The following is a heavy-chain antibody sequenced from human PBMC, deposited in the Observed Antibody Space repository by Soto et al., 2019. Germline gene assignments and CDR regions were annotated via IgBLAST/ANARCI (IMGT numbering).Heavy chain of an antibody. CDR3: ARAWGVPGPLYDYHDMAV. V-gene: IGHV3-74*01. D-gene: IGHD2-2*01. CDR2: INGDGIST. CDR1: GFTFGNYW. J-gene: IGHJ6*02. Sequence: PGGSLRLSCAASGFTFGNYWMHWVRQAPGKGLVWVSRINGDGISTYYADSVRGRFLISRDNAKNTLYLQMSNLRAEDTALYYCARAWGVPGPLYDYHDMAVWGQGTTVNVSS.